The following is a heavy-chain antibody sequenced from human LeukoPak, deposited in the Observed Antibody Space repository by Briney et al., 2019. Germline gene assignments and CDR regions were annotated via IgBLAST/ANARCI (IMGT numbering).Heavy chain of an antibody. CDR2: ISESGGST. V-gene: IGHV3-23*01. Sequence: GGSLRLSCTDSGSTFSNYVMSWVRQAPGKGLEWVSAISESGGSTYYAESVKGRFTTSRDNSKNTLSLQMNNLRVEDTAVYYCAEDDIPAAATGYMDVWGKGTTVTVSS. CDR3: AEDDIPAAATGYMDV. D-gene: IGHD6-13*01. J-gene: IGHJ6*03. CDR1: GSTFSNYV.